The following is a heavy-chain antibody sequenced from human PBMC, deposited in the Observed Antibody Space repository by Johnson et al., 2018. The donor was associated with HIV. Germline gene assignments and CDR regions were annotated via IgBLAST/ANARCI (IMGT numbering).Heavy chain of an antibody. CDR1: GFTFDDYA. J-gene: IGHJ3*02. V-gene: IGHV3-9*01. Sequence: VLLEESGGGLVQPGRSLRLSCAASGFTFDDYAMHWVRQAPGKGLEWVSGISWNSGRIGYADSVKGRFTISRDNAKNSLYLQMSSLRAEDTAVYYGAREGPYWAFDIWGQGTMVTVSS. CDR2: ISWNSGRI. D-gene: IGHD2-15*01. CDR3: AREGPYWAFDI.